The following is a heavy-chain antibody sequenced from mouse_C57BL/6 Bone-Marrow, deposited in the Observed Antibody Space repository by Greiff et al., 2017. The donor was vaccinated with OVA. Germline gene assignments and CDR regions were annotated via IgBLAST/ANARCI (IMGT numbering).Heavy chain of an antibody. CDR3: VREQLRLPPYYFDY. CDR2: IRSKSSNYAT. D-gene: IGHD3-2*02. J-gene: IGHJ2*01. V-gene: IGHV10-3*01. CDR1: GFTFNTYA. Sequence: EVKLVESGGGLVQPKGSLKLSCAASGFTFNTYAMHWVRQAPGKGLEWVARIRSKSSNYATYYADSVKDRFTISRDDSQSMLYLQMNNLKTEDTAMYCCVREQLRLPPYYFDYWGQGTTLTVSS.